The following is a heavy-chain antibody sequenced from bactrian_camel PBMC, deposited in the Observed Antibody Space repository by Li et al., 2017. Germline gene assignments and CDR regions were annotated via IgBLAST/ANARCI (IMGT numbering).Heavy chain of an antibody. J-gene: IGHJ4*01. CDR2: TGSDGTI. CDR3: AATGNGCIPVLGPSLLIPT. D-gene: IGHD1*01. CDR1: GYIFNSCA. Sequence: QVQLVESGGGSVQAGGTLKVSCTASGYIFNSCAVAWFRCVSEEGKERELVSSTGSDGTISYADSVKDRFTISRDNAKKTLYLQLNNVRPEDTGMYFCAATGNGCIPVLGPSLLIPTGVREPRSPSP. V-gene: IGHV3S9*01.